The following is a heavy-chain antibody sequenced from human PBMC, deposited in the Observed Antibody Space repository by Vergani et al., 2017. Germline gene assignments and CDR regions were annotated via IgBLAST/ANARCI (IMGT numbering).Heavy chain of an antibody. J-gene: IGHJ5*02. CDR2: IYPGDSEV. D-gene: IGHD3-3*01. V-gene: IGHV5-51*01. CDR1: GYIFSNLW. Sequence: EKQLVQSGSETQKPGESLKISCQAFGYIFSNLWIGWVRQRPGRGLEWMGIIYPGDSEVKSNPTFRGQVIFSVYTSVNTAYLQWRSLQASDTATYDCAKTHDFSSLYSSYNWFDPWGQGTQVTGS. CDR3: AKTHDFSSLYSSYNWFDP.